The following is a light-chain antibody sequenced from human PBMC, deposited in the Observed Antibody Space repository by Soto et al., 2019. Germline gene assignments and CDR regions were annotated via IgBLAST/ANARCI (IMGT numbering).Light chain of an antibody. CDR3: CSYGGSYTWV. Sequence: QSALTQPRSVSGSPGQSVSISCTGTSSDVGDYNYVSWYQQHPGNAPKIIIYDVSKRPSGVPDRFSGSKSGNTTSLTISGLQAEDEAEYYCCSYGGSYTWVFGGGTKLTVL. J-gene: IGLJ2*01. CDR1: SSDVGDYNY. V-gene: IGLV2-11*01. CDR2: DVS.